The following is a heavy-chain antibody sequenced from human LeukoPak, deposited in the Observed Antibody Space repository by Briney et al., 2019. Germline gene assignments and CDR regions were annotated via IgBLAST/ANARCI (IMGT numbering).Heavy chain of an antibody. CDR2: ISSSSSYI. CDR3: ASGRSGYYFFDY. D-gene: IGHD3-22*01. V-gene: IGHV3-21*01. CDR1: GFTFSSYS. J-gene: IGHJ4*02. Sequence: GGSLRLSCAASGFTFSSYSMNWVRQAPGKGLEWVSSISSSSSYIYYADSVKGRFTISGDNAKNSLYLQMNSLRAEDTAVYYCASGRSGYYFFDYWGQGTLVTVSS.